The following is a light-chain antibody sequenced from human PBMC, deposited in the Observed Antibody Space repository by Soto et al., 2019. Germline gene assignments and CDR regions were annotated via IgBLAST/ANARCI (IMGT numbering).Light chain of an antibody. CDR2: DAS. CDR3: QQRSDWPRIT. V-gene: IGKV3-11*01. CDR1: QSVSRY. J-gene: IGKJ5*01. Sequence: EIVLTQSAATLSLSPGERATLSCRASQSVSRYLAWYQQKPGQAPRFLIYDASNRATGIPARFSGSGSGSDFTLTISSLEPEDFAVYYCQQRSDWPRITFGQGTRLEIK.